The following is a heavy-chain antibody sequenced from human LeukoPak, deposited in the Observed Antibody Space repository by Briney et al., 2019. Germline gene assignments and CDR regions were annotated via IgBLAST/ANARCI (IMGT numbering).Heavy chain of an antibody. Sequence: PGGSLTLSCAASGFTFSSYAMHWVRQAPGKGLEGVAVISYDGSNKYYADSVKGRFTISRDNSKNTLYLQMNSLRAEDTAVYYCARATYDILTGYSRYNWFDPWGQGTLVTVSS. CDR3: ARATYDILTGYSRYNWFDP. V-gene: IGHV3-30*04. CDR1: GFTFSSYA. CDR2: ISYDGSNK. D-gene: IGHD3-9*01. J-gene: IGHJ5*02.